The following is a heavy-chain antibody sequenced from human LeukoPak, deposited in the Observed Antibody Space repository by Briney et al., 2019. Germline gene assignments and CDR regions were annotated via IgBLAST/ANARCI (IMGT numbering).Heavy chain of an antibody. D-gene: IGHD5-12*01. J-gene: IGHJ6*03. V-gene: IGHV1-2*02. CDR1: GYTFTGYY. CDR2: INPNSGGT. Sequence: ASVKVSCKASGYTFTGYYMHWVRQAPGQGLEWMGWINPNSGGTNYAQKFQGRVTMTRDTSISTAYMELSRLRSDDTAVYYCARDEVPLLATVYYYYMDVWGKGTTVTVSS. CDR3: ARDEVPLLATVYYYYMDV.